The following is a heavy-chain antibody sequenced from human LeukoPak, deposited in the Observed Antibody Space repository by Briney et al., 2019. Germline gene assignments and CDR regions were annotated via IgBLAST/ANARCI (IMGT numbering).Heavy chain of an antibody. J-gene: IGHJ4*02. CDR3: ARNENSGWGYFDY. CDR2: IGGNNGIT. Sequence: GGSLRLSCAASRFTFNSYAMSWVRQAPGKGLEWVSVIGGNNGITFYVGSVKGRFTISRDNPKDTLYLQMNSLRAEDTAVYYCARNENSGWGYFDYWGQGTLVTVSS. D-gene: IGHD5-12*01. CDR1: RFTFNSYA. V-gene: IGHV3-23*01.